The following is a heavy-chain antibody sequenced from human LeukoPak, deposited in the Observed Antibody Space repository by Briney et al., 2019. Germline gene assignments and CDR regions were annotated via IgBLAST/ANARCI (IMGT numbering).Heavy chain of an antibody. CDR3: ARLNMGAPIDY. D-gene: IGHD1-26*01. Sequence: SETLSLTCTVSGGSISSSPYYWVWIRQPPGKGLEWIGSSHYSGTTFYNPSFKSRVTISVDTSKNQFSLRLSSVTATDTAVFYCARLNMGAPIDYWGQGTLVTVSS. J-gene: IGHJ4*02. V-gene: IGHV4-39*01. CDR2: SHYSGTT. CDR1: GGSISSSPYY.